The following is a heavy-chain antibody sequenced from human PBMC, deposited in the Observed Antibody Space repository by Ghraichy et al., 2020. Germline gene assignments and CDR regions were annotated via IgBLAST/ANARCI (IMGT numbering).Heavy chain of an antibody. CDR2: INPKSGGT. V-gene: IGHV1-2*02. J-gene: IGHJ4*02. CDR3: ARGVKGYCSGGSCYLIGY. CDR1: GYTFTGYY. D-gene: IGHD2-15*01. Sequence: ASVKVSCKASGYTFTGYYMHWVRQAPGQGLEWMGWINPKSGGTNYAQKFQGRVTMTRDTSISTAYMELSRLRSDDTAVYYCARGVKGYCSGGSCYLIGYWGQGTLVTVSS.